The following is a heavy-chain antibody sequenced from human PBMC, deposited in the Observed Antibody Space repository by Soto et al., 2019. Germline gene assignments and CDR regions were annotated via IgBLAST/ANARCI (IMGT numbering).Heavy chain of an antibody. J-gene: IGHJ5*02. CDR1: GGSISSVCYY. V-gene: IGHV4-31*03. CDR3: ARSVFP. CDR2: ISYSGST. Sequence: QVQLQESGPGLVKPSQTLSLTCTVSGGSISSVCYYWTRIRQHPGKGMEWNGYISYSGSTYYNTSLKSRVTISVDPSKNQFSMKLSTVTAADTGVYYCARSVFPWGQGTLVTVSS.